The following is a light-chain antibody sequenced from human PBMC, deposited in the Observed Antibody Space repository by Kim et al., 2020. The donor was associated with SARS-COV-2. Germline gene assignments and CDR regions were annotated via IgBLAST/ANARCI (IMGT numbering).Light chain of an antibody. CDR1: QTISVN. CDR3: QQSYTLPYT. Sequence: DIQMTQSPSSLSASVGDRVTITCRASQTISVNLNRYQQQPGKAPKLLISIASTLQGGVPTRFSGSGSGTDFTLTISSLQPEDFATYFCQQSYTLPYTFGQGTKVDIK. CDR2: IAS. V-gene: IGKV1-39*01. J-gene: IGKJ2*01.